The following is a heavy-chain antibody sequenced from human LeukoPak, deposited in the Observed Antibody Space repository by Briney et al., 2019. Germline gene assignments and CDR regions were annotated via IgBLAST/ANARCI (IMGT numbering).Heavy chain of an antibody. D-gene: IGHD3-22*01. J-gene: IGHJ3*02. V-gene: IGHV4-34*01. CDR3: ASAMIGVPDDAFDT. CDR1: GGSFSGYY. CDR2: INHSGST. Sequence: NPSETLSLTCAVYGGSFSGYYWSWIRQPPGKGLECIGEINHSGSTNYNPSLKSRVTISVDTSKNQFSLKLSSVTAADTAVYYCASAMIGVPDDAFDTWGQGTMVTVSS.